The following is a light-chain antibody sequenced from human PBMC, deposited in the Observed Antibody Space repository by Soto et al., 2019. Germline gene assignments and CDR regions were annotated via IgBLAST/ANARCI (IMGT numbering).Light chain of an antibody. J-gene: IGLJ2*01. CDR2: EGG. CDR3: CSFALRSTLI. Sequence: QSVLTQPPSVSGAPGQRVTISCTGSSSNIGAGYDVHWYQQFPGTAPKLMIYEGGKRPSGVSNRFSGSKSGNTASLTISGLQAEDEADYYCCSFALRSTLIFGGGTKLTVL. V-gene: IGLV1-40*01. CDR1: SSNIGAGYD.